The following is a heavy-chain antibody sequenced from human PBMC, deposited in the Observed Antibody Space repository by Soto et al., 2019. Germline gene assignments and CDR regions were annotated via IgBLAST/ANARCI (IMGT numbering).Heavy chain of an antibody. V-gene: IGHV4-61*08. CDR3: ARALILTGYYIHDAFDI. D-gene: IGHD3-9*01. CDR1: GGSISSGGYY. Sequence: SSETLSLTCTVSGGSISSGGYYWSWIRQHPGKGLEWIGYIYYSGSTNYNPSLKSRVTISVDTSKNQFSLKLSSVTAADTAVYYCARALILTGYYIHDAFDIWGQGTMVTVS. J-gene: IGHJ3*02. CDR2: IYYSGST.